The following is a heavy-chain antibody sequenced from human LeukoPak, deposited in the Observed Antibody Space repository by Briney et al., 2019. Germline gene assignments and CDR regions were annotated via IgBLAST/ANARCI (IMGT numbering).Heavy chain of an antibody. Sequence: SETLSLTCTVSGGSISSYYWSWIWQPAGKGPEWIGRIYTSGSTNYNPSLKSRVTMSVDTSKNQFSLKLSSVTAADTAVYYCARGRYAKGDWFDPWGQGTLVTVSS. V-gene: IGHV4-4*07. CDR1: GGSISSYY. J-gene: IGHJ5*02. D-gene: IGHD2-2*01. CDR2: IYTSGST. CDR3: ARGRYAKGDWFDP.